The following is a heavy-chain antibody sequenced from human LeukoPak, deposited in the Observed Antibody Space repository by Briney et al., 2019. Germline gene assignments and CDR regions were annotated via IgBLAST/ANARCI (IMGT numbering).Heavy chain of an antibody. V-gene: IGHV3-23*01. CDR1: GFTFSSYA. D-gene: IGHD3-16*01. J-gene: IGHJ4*02. CDR3: AKGYYDYVWGSYYFDY. CDR2: LSGSGGST. Sequence: GGSLRLSCAASGFTFSSYAMSWGRQAPGEGLEWGSALSGSGGSTYYADSVKGRFTISRDNSRDTLYLQMNSLRAEDTAVYYCAKGYYDYVWGSYYFDYWGQGTLVTVSS.